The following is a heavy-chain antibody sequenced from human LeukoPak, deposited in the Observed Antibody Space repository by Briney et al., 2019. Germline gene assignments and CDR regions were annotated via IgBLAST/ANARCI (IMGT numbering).Heavy chain of an antibody. D-gene: IGHD3-16*01. CDR2: IYHSGST. Sequence: KSSETLSLTCAVSGGSISSSNWWSCVRQPPGQGLEWIGEIYHSGSTNYNPSLKSRVTISVDKSKNQFSLKLSSVTAADTAVYYCARETSQKGAHYMDVWGKGTTVTISS. CDR1: GGSISSSNW. V-gene: IGHV4-4*02. CDR3: ARETSQKGAHYMDV. J-gene: IGHJ6*03.